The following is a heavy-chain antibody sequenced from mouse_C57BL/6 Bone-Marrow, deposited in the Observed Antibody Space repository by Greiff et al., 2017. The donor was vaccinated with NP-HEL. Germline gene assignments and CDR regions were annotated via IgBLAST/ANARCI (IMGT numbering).Heavy chain of an antibody. Sequence: VKLVESGPELVKPGASVKISCKASGYAFSSSWMNWVKQRPGKGLEWIGRIYPGDGDTNYNGKFKGKATLTADKSSSTAYMQLSSRTSEDSAVYFCARGEYGNLYFDVWGTGTTVTVSS. CDR1: GYAFSSSW. J-gene: IGHJ1*03. V-gene: IGHV1-82*01. CDR2: IYPGDGDT. D-gene: IGHD2-1*01. CDR3: ARGEYGNLYFDV.